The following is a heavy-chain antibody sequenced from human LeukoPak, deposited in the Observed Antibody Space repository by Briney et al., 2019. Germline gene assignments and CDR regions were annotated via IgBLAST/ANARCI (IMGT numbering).Heavy chain of an antibody. CDR2: ISAYNGNT. CDR3: ARDFRYGSGSYYCY. Sequence: ASVKVSCKASGYTFTSYGISWVRQAPGQGLEWMGWISAYNGNTNYAQKLQGRVTITTDTSTSTAYMELRSLRSDDTAVYYCARDFRYGSGSYYCYWGQGTLVTVSS. V-gene: IGHV1-18*04. D-gene: IGHD3-10*01. CDR1: GYTFTSYG. J-gene: IGHJ4*02.